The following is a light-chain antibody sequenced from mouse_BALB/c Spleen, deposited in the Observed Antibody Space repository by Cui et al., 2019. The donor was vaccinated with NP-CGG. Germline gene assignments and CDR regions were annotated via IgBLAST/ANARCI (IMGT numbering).Light chain of an antibody. CDR3: ALWYSNHWV. CDR2: GTN. CDR1: TGAITTSNY. J-gene: IGLJ1*01. Sequence: QAVVTQESALTTPPGETVTLTCRSSTGAITTSNYADWVQEKPDQLFTGLIGGTNNRAPGVPARFSGSLIGDKAALTITGAQTEDEAIYFCALWYSNHWVFGGGTKLTVL. V-gene: IGLV1*01.